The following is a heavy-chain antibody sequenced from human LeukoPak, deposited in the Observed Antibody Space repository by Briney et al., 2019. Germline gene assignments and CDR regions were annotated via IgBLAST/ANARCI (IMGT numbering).Heavy chain of an antibody. D-gene: IGHD2-2*01. Sequence: PSETLSLTCTVAGGSISSSSYYWGCIRQPPGKGLECIGSIYYSGSTYYNPSLKSRVTISVDTSKNQFSLKLSSVTAADTAVYYCARHEVLPAARGAWFDPWGQGTLVTVSS. CDR3: ARHEVLPAARGAWFDP. J-gene: IGHJ5*02. V-gene: IGHV4-39*01. CDR2: IYYSGST. CDR1: GGSISSSSYY.